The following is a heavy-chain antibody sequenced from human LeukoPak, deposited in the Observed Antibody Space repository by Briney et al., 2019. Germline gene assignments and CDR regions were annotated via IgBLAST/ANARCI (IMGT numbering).Heavy chain of an antibody. V-gene: IGHV1-69*06. CDR1: GGTFSSYA. Sequence: ASVKVSCKASGGTFSSYAISWERQAPGQGLEWLGGIIPIFGTANYAQKFQGRVTITADKSTSTAYMELSSLRSEDTAVYYCARQGRGVIWGNWFDPWGQGTLVTVSS. J-gene: IGHJ5*02. CDR2: IIPIFGTA. CDR3: ARQGRGVIWGNWFDP. D-gene: IGHD3-10*01.